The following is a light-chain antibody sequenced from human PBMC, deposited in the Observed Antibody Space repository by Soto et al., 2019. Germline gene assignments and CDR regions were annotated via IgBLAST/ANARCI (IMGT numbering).Light chain of an antibody. CDR2: DVS. CDR3: NSYTSSSTLV. CDR1: SSDVGGYAY. V-gene: IGLV2-14*03. Sequence: QSALTQPASVSGSPGQSITLSCTGTSSDVGGYAYVSWYQHHPGKAPKLMIYDVSNRPLGVSNRFSGSKSGNTASLTISGLQAEDEADYYCNSYTSSSTLVFGGGTQLNVL. J-gene: IGLJ7*01.